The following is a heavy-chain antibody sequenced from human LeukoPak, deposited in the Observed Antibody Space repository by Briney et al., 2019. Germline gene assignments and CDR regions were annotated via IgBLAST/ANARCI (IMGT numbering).Heavy chain of an antibody. Sequence: GRSLRFSCAASGFTFSSYGMHWVRQAPGKGLEWVAVISYDGSNKYYADSVKGRFTISRDNSKNTLYLQMNSLRAEDTAVYYCAKDDPEPDYYYDSSGYSLYWGQGTLVTVSS. J-gene: IGHJ4*02. D-gene: IGHD3-22*01. CDR2: ISYDGSNK. CDR3: AKDDPEPDYYYDSSGYSLY. V-gene: IGHV3-30*18. CDR1: GFTFSSYG.